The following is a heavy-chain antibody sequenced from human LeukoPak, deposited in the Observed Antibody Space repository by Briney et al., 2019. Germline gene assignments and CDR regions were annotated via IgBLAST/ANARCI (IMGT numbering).Heavy chain of an antibody. D-gene: IGHD6-13*01. CDR1: GFTFSGSA. V-gene: IGHV3-73*01. Sequence: GGSLRLSCAASGFTFSGSAMHWVRQASGKGLEWVGRIRSKANSYATAYAASVKGRFTISRDDSKNTAYLQMHSLKTEDTAVYYCSNGRSSEPYSSSTSYWGQGTLVTVSS. CDR2: IRSKANSYAT. CDR3: SNGRSSEPYSSSTSY. J-gene: IGHJ4*02.